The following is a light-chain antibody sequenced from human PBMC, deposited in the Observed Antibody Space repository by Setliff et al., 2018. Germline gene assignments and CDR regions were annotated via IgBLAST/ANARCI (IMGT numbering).Light chain of an antibody. CDR3: SSYEGTNNFV. V-gene: IGLV2-8*01. CDR1: SSDISPYNY. CDR2: QVT. J-gene: IGLJ1*01. Sequence: QSVLAQPPSASGSPGQSVTISCTGTSSDISPYNYVSWYQQHPGKAPKLMIYQVTQRPSGVPDRFPGSKSGDTASLTVSGLQAEDEADYYCSSYEGTNNFVFGTGTKVTVL.